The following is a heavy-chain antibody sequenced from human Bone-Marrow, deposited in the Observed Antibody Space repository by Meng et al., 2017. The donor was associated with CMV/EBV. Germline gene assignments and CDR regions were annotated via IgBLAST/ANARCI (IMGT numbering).Heavy chain of an antibody. V-gene: IGHV3-30*02. J-gene: IGHJ4*01. Sequence: GGSLRLSSAASEFTVSSYCRKWVRQAPDKGLEWVAFIRYNGENDYYAYSVKGRFTISRDTSKSTLYLQMNSLRAEDTGVYYCSIVEGSYAADYWGQGMLVTVSS. CDR2: IRYNGEND. CDR3: SIVEGSYAADY. D-gene: IGHD3-16*01. CDR1: EFTVSSYC.